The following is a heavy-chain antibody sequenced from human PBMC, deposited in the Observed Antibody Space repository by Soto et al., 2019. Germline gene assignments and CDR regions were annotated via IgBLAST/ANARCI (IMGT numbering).Heavy chain of an antibody. CDR3: ARDTFWSGYYTPLDY. D-gene: IGHD3-3*01. CDR2: IKQDGSEK. Sequence: GGSLRLSCAASGFTFSSYWMSWVRQAPGKGLEWVSNIKQDGSEKYYVDSVKGRFTISRDNAKNSLYLQMNSLRAEDTDVYYCARDTFWSGYYTPLDYWGQGTLVTVSS. V-gene: IGHV3-7*01. J-gene: IGHJ4*02. CDR1: GFTFSSYW.